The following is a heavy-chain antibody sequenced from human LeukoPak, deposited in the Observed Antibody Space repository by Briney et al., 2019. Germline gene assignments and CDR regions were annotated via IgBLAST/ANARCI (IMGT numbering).Heavy chain of an antibody. V-gene: IGHV3-53*01. CDR1: GFTVSSKH. CDR3: ATVGRNNWFDL. CDR2: IYSGGSI. Sequence: GGSLRLSCAASGFTVSSKHMGWVRQAPGKGLDWVLSIYSGGSIYFADSVKGRFTISRDNSENTLYLQMSSLRAEDTALYYCATVGRNNWFDLWGQGTPVTVSS. J-gene: IGHJ5*02.